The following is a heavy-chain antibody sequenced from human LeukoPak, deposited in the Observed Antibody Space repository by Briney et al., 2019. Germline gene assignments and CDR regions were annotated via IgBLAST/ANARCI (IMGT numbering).Heavy chain of an antibody. CDR1: GFTFSSYG. J-gene: IGHJ6*02. D-gene: IGHD6-13*01. V-gene: IGHV3-30*18. Sequence: SGGSLRLSCAASGFTFSSYGMHWVRQAPGKGLEWVAVISYDGSNKYYADSVKGRFTISRDNSKNTLYLQMNSLRAEDTAVYYCAKGGYSLSWWDPGNYYYGMDVWGQGTLVTVSS. CDR3: AKGGYSLSWWDPGNYYYGMDV. CDR2: ISYDGSNK.